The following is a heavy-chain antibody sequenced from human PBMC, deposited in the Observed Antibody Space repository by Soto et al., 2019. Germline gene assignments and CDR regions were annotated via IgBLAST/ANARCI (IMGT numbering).Heavy chain of an antibody. CDR1: GFTFSNAW. CDR2: IKSKTDGGTT. J-gene: IGHJ4*02. V-gene: IGHV3-15*07. D-gene: IGHD2-8*01. CDR3: TTDSYSTILTGCIDY. Sequence: PGGSLRLSCAASGFTFSNAWINWVRQAPGKGLEWVGRIKSKTDGGTTDYAEPVKGRFAISRDDSNNMVYLQMNSLKIEDTAVYYCTTDSYSTILTGCIDYWGKAPLLTLSS.